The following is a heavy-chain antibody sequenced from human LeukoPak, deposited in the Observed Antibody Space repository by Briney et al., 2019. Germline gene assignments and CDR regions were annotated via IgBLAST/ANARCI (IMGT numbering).Heavy chain of an antibody. CDR2: IYSGGST. V-gene: IGHV3-53*05. Sequence: GGSLRLSCAASGFTVGSNYMSWVRQAPGKGLEWVSVIYSGGSTYYADSVKGRFTISRDNSKNTLYLQMNSLRAEDTAVYYCAGERYGSGTRGAFDIWGQGTMVTVSS. D-gene: IGHD3-10*01. CDR3: AGERYGSGTRGAFDI. CDR1: GFTVGSNY. J-gene: IGHJ3*02.